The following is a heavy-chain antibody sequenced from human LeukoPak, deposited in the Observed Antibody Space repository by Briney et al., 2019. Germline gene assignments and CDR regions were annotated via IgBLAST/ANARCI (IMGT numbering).Heavy chain of an antibody. Sequence: SETLSLTCTVSGGSISSGDYYWSWIRQPPGKGLEWIGYIYYSGSTYYNPSLKSRVTISVDTSKNQFSLKLSSVTAADTAVYYCAREDFDWLLYDYWGQGTLVTVSS. J-gene: IGHJ4*02. CDR1: GGSISSGDYY. D-gene: IGHD3-9*01. CDR3: AREDFDWLLYDY. CDR2: IYYSGST. V-gene: IGHV4-30-4*01.